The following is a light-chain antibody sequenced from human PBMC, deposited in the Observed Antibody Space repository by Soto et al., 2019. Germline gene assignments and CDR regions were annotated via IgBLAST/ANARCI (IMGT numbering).Light chain of an antibody. V-gene: IGKV3-11*01. CDR1: QSVRTY. Sequence: IVLTQSPATLSLSPGERATLSCRASQSVRTYLAWYQQQPGQAPRLLIYDGSNRATGIPARFRGSGSGTDFTLTIRSLEPEDLAVYYCQQRSNWPRTFGQGNKV. CDR3: QQRSNWPRT. CDR2: DGS. J-gene: IGKJ1*01.